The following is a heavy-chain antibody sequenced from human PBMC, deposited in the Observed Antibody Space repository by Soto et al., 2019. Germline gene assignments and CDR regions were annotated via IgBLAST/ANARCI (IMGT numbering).Heavy chain of an antibody. D-gene: IGHD1-7*01. CDR1: GLTFSNAW. CDR2: IKSKTDGGTT. V-gene: IGHV3-15*01. Sequence: PVGSLRLSCAASGLTFSNAWMSWVRQAPGKGLEWVGRIKSKTDGGTTDYAAPVKGRFTISRDDSKNTLYLQMNSLKTEDTAVYYCTTVFLSADWNYYYWGQGTLVTVSS. J-gene: IGHJ4*02. CDR3: TTVFLSADWNYYY.